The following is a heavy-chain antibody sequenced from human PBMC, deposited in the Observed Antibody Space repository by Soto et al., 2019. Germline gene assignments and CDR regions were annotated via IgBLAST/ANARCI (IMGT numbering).Heavy chain of an antibody. D-gene: IGHD3-3*01. Sequence: TSETLSLTCTVSGGSISSCYWSWIRQPAGKGLEWIGRIYTSGSTNYNPSLKSRVTMSVDTSKNQFSLKLSSVTAADTAVYYCARAVSYDFWSGYNYYYYGTDVWGQGTTVTVSS. V-gene: IGHV4-4*07. CDR1: GGSISSCY. CDR3: ARAVSYDFWSGYNYYYYGTDV. J-gene: IGHJ6*02. CDR2: IYTSGST.